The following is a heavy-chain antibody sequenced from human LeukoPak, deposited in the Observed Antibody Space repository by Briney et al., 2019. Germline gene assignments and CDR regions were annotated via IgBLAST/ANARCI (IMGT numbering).Heavy chain of an antibody. CDR3: ANSNGQLVRDGYFDY. CDR2: ISWNRGSI. D-gene: IGHD6-6*01. Sequence: GRSLRLSCAASGFTFDDYAMHWVRQAPGKGLEWVSGISWNRGSIGYADSVRGRFTIARDNAKTSLYLQMNSLRAEDTALYYCANSNGQLVRDGYFDYWGQGTLVTVSS. J-gene: IGHJ4*02. CDR1: GFTFDDYA. V-gene: IGHV3-9*01.